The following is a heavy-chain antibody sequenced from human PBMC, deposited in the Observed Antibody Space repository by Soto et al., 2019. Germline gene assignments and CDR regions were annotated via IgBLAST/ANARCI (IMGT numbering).Heavy chain of an antibody. D-gene: IGHD5-18*01. CDR1: GYNFATDW. Sequence: GESLKISCKGSGYNFATDWIGWVRQMPGKGLECMEIIYPADSDTRYSPSFQGQVTISADKSISTAYLQWSSLKASDTAMYYCARYWHSYSLNYYRGMDVWGQGTTVTVSS. CDR3: ARYWHSYSLNYYRGMDV. V-gene: IGHV5-51*01. J-gene: IGHJ6*02. CDR2: IYPADSDT.